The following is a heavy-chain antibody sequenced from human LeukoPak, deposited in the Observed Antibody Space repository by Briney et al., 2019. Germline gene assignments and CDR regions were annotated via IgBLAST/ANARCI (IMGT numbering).Heavy chain of an antibody. CDR2: MNTNSGSA. D-gene: IGHD3-10*01. Sequence: ASVKVCCKASGYTFSSYDINWVRKAPGQGLETIGWMNTNSGSAGYAQKFRGRVTMTRDTSRRTAYMELSGLRSDDTAVNYCARGKVTMVRGVIITSFDYWGQRTLVTVSS. CDR1: GYTFSSYD. CDR3: ARGKVTMVRGVIITSFDY. V-gene: IGHV1-8*02. J-gene: IGHJ4*02.